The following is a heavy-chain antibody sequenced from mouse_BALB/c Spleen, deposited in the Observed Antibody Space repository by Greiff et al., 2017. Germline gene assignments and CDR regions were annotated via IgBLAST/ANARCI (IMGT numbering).Heavy chain of an antibody. V-gene: IGHV5-17*02. CDR1: GFTFSSFG. CDR3: ARGDYRYPFAY. Sequence: DVMLVESGGGLVQPGGSRKPSCAASGFTFSSFGMHWVRQAPEKGLEWVAYISSGSSTIYYADTVKGRFTISRDNPKNTLFLQMTSLRSEDTAMYYCARGDYRYPFAYWGQGTLVTVSA. D-gene: IGHD2-14*01. CDR2: ISSGSSTI. J-gene: IGHJ3*01.